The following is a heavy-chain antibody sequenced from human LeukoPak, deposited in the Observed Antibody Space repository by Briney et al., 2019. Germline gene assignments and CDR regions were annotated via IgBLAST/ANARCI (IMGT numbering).Heavy chain of an antibody. CDR1: GFTVSSNY. CDR3: ARSSENDSRNY. CDR2: IYSGGST. V-gene: IGHV3-66*01. D-gene: IGHD3-22*01. J-gene: IGHJ4*02. Sequence: RGSLRLSCAASGFTVSSNYMSWVRQAPGKGLEWVSVIYSGGSTYYADSVKGRFTISRDNSKNTLYLQMNSLRAEDTAVYYCARSSENDSRNYWGQGTLVTVSS.